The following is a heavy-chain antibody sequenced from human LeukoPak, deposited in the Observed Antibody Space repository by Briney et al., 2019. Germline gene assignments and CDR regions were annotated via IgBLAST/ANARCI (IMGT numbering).Heavy chain of an antibody. D-gene: IGHD6-19*01. CDR3: AGIAVGFDY. CDR1: GFTFSSYA. J-gene: IGHJ4*02. Sequence: PGGSLRLSCAASGFTFSSYAMHWVRQAPGKGLEWVAVISYDGSNKYYADSVKGRFTISRDNSKNTLYLQMNSLRAEDTAVYYCAGIAVGFDYWGPGTLVTVSS. V-gene: IGHV3-30*04. CDR2: ISYDGSNK.